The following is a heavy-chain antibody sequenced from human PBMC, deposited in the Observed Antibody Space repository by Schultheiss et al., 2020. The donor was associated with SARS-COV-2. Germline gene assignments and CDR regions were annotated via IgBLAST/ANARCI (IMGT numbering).Heavy chain of an antibody. D-gene: IGHD3-16*01. Sequence: GGSLRLSCAASGFLFRSYTMNWVRQAPGKGLQWVSGISGGGDNTYYADSVKGRFTISRDDSKNMLFLLMNSLRAEDTAIYYCAREPSYDPFDYWGQGTLVTVSS. J-gene: IGHJ4*02. CDR3: AREPSYDPFDY. CDR2: ISGGGDNT. V-gene: IGHV3-23*01. CDR1: GFLFRSYT.